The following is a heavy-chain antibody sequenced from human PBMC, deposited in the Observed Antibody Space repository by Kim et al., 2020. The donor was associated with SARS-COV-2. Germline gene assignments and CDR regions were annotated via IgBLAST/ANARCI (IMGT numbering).Heavy chain of an antibody. CDR1: GGSISSSSYN. CDR3: ARHLTSYYYGSGSYYKVGGSYFDY. J-gene: IGHJ4*02. D-gene: IGHD3-10*01. CDR2: IYYSGST. V-gene: IGHV4-39*01. Sequence: SETLSLTCTVSGGSISSSSYNWGWIRQPPGKGLEWIGSIYYSGSTYYNPSLKSRVTISVDTSKNQFSLKLSSVTAADTAVYYCARHLTSYYYGSGSYYKVGGSYFDYWGQGTLVTVSS.